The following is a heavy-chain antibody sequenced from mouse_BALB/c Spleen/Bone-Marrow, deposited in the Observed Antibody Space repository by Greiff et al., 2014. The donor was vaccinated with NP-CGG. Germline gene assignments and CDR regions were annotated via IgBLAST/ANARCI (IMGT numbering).Heavy chain of an antibody. CDR1: GYSITSYYS. D-gene: IGHD4-1*01. J-gene: IGHJ4*01. CDR3: ARFAGTPYTMDY. V-gene: IGHV3-1*02. Sequence: EVKLQESGPDLVKPSQSLSLTCTVTGYSITSYYSWHWIRQFPGNKLEWMGYIHYSGTTVYNPSLKSRISITRATSNNQFFLQLNSVTTEDTATYYCARFAGTPYTMDYWGQGTSVTVSS. CDR2: IHYSGTT.